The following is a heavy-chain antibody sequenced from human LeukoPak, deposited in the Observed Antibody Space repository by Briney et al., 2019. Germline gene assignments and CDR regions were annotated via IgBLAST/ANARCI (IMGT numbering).Heavy chain of an antibody. D-gene: IGHD1-26*01. CDR1: GYTLTELS. CDR3: AASGSYDAFDI. Sequence: ASVNVSCTVPGYTLTELSMHWVRQAPGKGLEWMGGFDPEDGETIYAQKFQGRVTMTEDTSTDTAYMELSSLRSEDTAVYYCAASGSYDAFDIWGQGTMVTVSS. CDR2: FDPEDGET. V-gene: IGHV1-24*01. J-gene: IGHJ3*02.